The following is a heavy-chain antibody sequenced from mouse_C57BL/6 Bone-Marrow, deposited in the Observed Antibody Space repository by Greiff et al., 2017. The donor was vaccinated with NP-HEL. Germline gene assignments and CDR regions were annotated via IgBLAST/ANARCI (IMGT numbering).Heavy chain of an antibody. D-gene: IGHD1-1*01. V-gene: IGHV5-16*01. CDR3: ARGDYYGSFYFDY. CDR2: INYDGSST. J-gene: IGHJ2*01. CDR1: GFTFSDYY. Sequence: EVHLVESEGGLVQPGSSMKLSCTASGFTFSDYYMAWVRQVPEKGLEWVANINYDGSSTYYLDSLKSRFIISRDNAKNILYLQMSSLKSEDTATYYCARGDYYGSFYFDYWGQGTTLTVSS.